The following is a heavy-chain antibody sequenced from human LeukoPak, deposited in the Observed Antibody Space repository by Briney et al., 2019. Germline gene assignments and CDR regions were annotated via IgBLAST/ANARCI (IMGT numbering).Heavy chain of an antibody. J-gene: IGHJ4*02. D-gene: IGHD3-3*01. Sequence: ASVQVSCKTSGYTFTSYYIHWLRQAPGQRFEGMGWSDPKRGATKYEHFQGRGTMTRDTSISTAYMELSRLTSDDTTVYYCARGNFYDTKGYSPELRYWGQGTLVTVSS. CDR3: ARGNFYDTKGYSPELRY. CDR2: SDPKRGAT. CDR1: GYTFTSYY. V-gene: IGHV1-2*02.